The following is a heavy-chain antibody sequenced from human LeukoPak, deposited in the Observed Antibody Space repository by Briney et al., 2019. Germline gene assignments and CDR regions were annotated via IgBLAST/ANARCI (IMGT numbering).Heavy chain of an antibody. CDR1: GGSISSYY. CDR2: IYYSGST. CDR3: ARASSSTSSWRFDY. D-gene: IGHD2-2*01. V-gene: IGHV4-59*01. Sequence: SETLSLTCTVSGGSISSYYWSWLRQPPGKGLEWIGYIYYSGSTNYNPSLKSRVNVSVDTSKNQYSLKLSSVTAADTAVYYCARASSSTSSWRFDYWGQGTLVTVSS. J-gene: IGHJ4*02.